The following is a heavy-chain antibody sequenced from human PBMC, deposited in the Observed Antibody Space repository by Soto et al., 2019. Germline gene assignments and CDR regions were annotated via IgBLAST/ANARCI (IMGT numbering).Heavy chain of an antibody. Sequence: SVKVSCKASGGTFSSYAISWVRQAPGQGLEWMGGIIPIFGTANYAQKFQGRVTITADKSTSTAYMELSSLRSEDTAVYYCARAESLDGTFDYWGQGTLVTVSS. CDR3: ARAESLDGTFDY. CDR1: GGTFSSYA. CDR2: IIPIFGTA. D-gene: IGHD1-1*01. V-gene: IGHV1-69*06. J-gene: IGHJ4*02.